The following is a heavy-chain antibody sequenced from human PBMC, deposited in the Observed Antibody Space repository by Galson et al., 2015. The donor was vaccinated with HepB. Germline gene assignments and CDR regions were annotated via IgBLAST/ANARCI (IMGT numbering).Heavy chain of an antibody. Sequence: SLRLSCAASGFTFSDYGMHWVRQAPGKGLEWVADTSYDGSNKDYADSVQGRFTTSRDNSKNTLFLEMNGLRGEDTAFYYCAKERQKWLVKSTFDHWGRGILVIVSS. CDR1: GFTFSDYG. J-gene: IGHJ4*02. CDR2: TSYDGSNK. V-gene: IGHV3-30*18. CDR3: AKERQKWLVKSTFDH. D-gene: IGHD6-19*01.